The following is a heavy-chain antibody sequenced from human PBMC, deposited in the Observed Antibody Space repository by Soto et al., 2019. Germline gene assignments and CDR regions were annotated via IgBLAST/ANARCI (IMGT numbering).Heavy chain of an antibody. D-gene: IGHD2-2*01. CDR2: INPQTGGT. CDR3: ARERYQVISDGMDV. J-gene: IGHJ6*02. CDR1: GYTFTGYY. Sequence: PRPSVKVSCKASGYTFTGYYIHWVREAPGQGLEWMGWINPQTGGTSYAQKFQGRVTLSRDTSINTAYLELSRLTFDDAAVYFCARERYQVISDGMDVWGQGTTVTVSS. V-gene: IGHV1-2*02.